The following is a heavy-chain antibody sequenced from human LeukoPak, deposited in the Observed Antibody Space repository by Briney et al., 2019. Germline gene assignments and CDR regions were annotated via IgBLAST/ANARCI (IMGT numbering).Heavy chain of an antibody. V-gene: IGHV1-69*05. D-gene: IGHD5-24*01. CDR2: IIPIFGTA. Sequence: SVKVSCKASGGTFSSYAISWVRQAPGQGLEWMGGIIPIFGTANYAQKFQGRVTITTDESTSTAYMELSSLRSEDTAVYYCVIEAPGMATKTIRSDPYYFDYWGQGTLVTVSS. J-gene: IGHJ4*02. CDR1: GGTFSSYA. CDR3: VIEAPGMATKTIRSDPYYFDY.